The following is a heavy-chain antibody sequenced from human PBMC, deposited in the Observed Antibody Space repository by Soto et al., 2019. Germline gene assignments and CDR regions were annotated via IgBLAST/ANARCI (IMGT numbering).Heavy chain of an antibody. CDR1: GGSVSSGSYY. D-gene: IGHD6-19*01. J-gene: IGHJ6*02. CDR2: IYYSGST. Sequence: QVQLQESGPGLVKPSETLSLTCTVSGGSVSSGSYYWSCIRQPPGKGLEWIGYIYYSGSTNYNPSLKSRVNISVDTSKKQFSLKLSSVTAADTAVYYCERGIEGCYQGRYYYGMDVGGQGTTVTVSS. CDR3: ERGIEGCYQGRYYYGMDV. V-gene: IGHV4-61*01.